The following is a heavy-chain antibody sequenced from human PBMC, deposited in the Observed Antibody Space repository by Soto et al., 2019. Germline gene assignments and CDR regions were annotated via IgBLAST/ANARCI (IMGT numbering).Heavy chain of an antibody. D-gene: IGHD5-18*01. CDR2: INHSGST. CDR3: ARGVRLIQLWSPYFFDY. CDR1: GGSFSGYY. J-gene: IGHJ4*02. V-gene: IGHV4-34*01. Sequence: QVQLQQWGAGLLKPSETLSLTCAVYGGSFSGYYWSWIRQPPGKGLEWIGEINHSGSTNYNPSLKSRVTISVDTSKNQFSLKLSSVTAADTAVYYCARGVRLIQLWSPYFFDYWGQGTLVTVSS.